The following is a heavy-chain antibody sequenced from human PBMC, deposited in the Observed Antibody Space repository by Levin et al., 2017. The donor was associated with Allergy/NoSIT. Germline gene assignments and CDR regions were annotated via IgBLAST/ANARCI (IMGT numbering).Heavy chain of an antibody. CDR2: IYYSGST. Sequence: KSSETLSLTCTVSGGSISSYYWSWIRQPPGKGLEWIGYIYYSGSTNYNPSLKSRVTMSVDTSKTHFSLKLSSVTAADTAVYYCAREGGGYSYGFDSWGQGILVTVSS. CDR1: GGSISSYY. CDR3: AREGGGYSYGFDS. J-gene: IGHJ4*02. V-gene: IGHV4-59*01. D-gene: IGHD5-18*01.